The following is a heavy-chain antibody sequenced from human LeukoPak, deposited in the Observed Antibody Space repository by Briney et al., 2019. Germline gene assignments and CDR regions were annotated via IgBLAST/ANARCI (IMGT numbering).Heavy chain of an antibody. J-gene: IGHJ6*03. CDR1: GFTFSSYG. V-gene: IGHV3-30*02. CDR3: AKNRGYSGRKPSNYYYYYMDV. D-gene: IGHD5-12*01. Sequence: GGSLRLSCAASGFTFSSYGMHWVRQAPGKGLDWVAFIHHDGSNKYYADSVRGRFTISRDNSKNTLYLQMNSLRAEDTAVYYCAKNRGYSGRKPSNYYYYYMDVWGKGTTVTISS. CDR2: IHHDGSNK.